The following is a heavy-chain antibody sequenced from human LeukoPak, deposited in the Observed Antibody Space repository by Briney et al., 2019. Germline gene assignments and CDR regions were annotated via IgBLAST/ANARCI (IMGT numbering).Heavy chain of an antibody. D-gene: IGHD1-26*01. CDR3: VREYRGGFWDY. Sequence: GGSLRLSCAASGYTFTSYYVHWVRQAPGQGLEWMGIIIPSGGGTNYAQKFQGRVTMTRDTSTSTVFMELSSLGSEDTAVYYCVREYRGGFWDYWGQGTLVTVSS. J-gene: IGHJ4*02. CDR1: GYTFTSYY. CDR2: IIPSGGGT. V-gene: IGHV1-46*01.